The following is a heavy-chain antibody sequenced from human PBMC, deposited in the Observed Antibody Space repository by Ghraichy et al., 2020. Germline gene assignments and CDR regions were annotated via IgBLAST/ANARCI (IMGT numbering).Heavy chain of an antibody. CDR3: AKNGCSSTSCYAGGYYYYYMDV. D-gene: IGHD2-2*01. CDR1: GFTFDDYT. V-gene: IGHV3-43*01. J-gene: IGHJ6*03. Sequence: GESLNISCAASGFTFDDYTMHWVRQAPGKGLEWVSLISWDGGSTYYADSVKGRFTISRDNSKNSLYLQMNSLRTEDTALYYCAKNGCSSTSCYAGGYYYYYMDVWGKGTTVTVSS. CDR2: ISWDGGST.